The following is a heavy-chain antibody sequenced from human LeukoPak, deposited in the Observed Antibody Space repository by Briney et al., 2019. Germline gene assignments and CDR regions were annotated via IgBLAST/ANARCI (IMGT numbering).Heavy chain of an antibody. CDR2: IYHSGST. CDR3: ARHHRVRWYPNYYYGMDV. D-gene: IGHD4-23*01. Sequence: SETLSLTCTVSGYSISSGYYWGWIRQPPGKGLEWIGSIYHSGSTYYNPSLKSRVTISVDTSKNQFSLKLSSVTAADTAVYYCARHHRVRWYPNYYYGMDVWGQGTTVTVSS. CDR1: GYSISSGYY. V-gene: IGHV4-38-2*02. J-gene: IGHJ6*02.